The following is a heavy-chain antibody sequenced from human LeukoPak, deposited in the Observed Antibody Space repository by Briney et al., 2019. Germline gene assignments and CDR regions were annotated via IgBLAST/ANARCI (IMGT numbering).Heavy chain of an antibody. Sequence: GGSLRLSCAASGFTFSSYSMNWVRQAPGKGLEWVSSISSSSYIYYADSVKGRFTISRDNAKNSLYLQMNSLRAEDTAVYYCARGYSSSPNFDYWGQGTLVTVSS. D-gene: IGHD6-6*01. CDR1: GFTFSSYS. J-gene: IGHJ4*02. CDR3: ARGYSSSPNFDY. V-gene: IGHV3-21*01. CDR2: ISSSSYI.